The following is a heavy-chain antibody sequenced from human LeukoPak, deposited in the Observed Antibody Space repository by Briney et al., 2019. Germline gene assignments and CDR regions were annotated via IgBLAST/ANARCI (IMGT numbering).Heavy chain of an antibody. V-gene: IGHV3-30-3*01. Sequence: PGRSLRLSCAASGFTFSSYAMHWVRQAPGKGLEWVAVISYDGSNKYYADSVKGRFTISRDNSKNTLYLQMNSLRAEDTAVYYCARGHYYGSGSYYWALYYYCGMDVWGQGTTVTVSS. CDR1: GFTFSSYA. J-gene: IGHJ6*02. CDR2: ISYDGSNK. D-gene: IGHD3-10*01. CDR3: ARGHYYGSGSYYWALYYYCGMDV.